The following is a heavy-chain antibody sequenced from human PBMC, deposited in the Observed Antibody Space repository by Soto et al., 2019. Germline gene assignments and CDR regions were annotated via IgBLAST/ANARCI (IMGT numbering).Heavy chain of an antibody. CDR3: ARAFYYDFWSWTGYYYYGMDV. J-gene: IGHJ6*02. V-gene: IGHV1-8*01. D-gene: IGHD3-3*01. CDR1: GYTFTSYD. CDR2: MNPNSGNT. Sequence: VKVSCKASGYTFTSYDINWVRQATGQGLEWMGWMNPNSGNTGYAQKFQGRVTMTRNTSISTAYMELSSLRSEDTAVYYCARAFYYDFWSWTGYYYYGMDVWGQGTTVTVSS.